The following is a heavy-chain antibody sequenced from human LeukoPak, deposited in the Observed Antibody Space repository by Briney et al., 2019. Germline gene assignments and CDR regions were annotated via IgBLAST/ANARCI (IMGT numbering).Heavy chain of an antibody. D-gene: IGHD3-22*01. CDR3: ARSYYYDSSGTPFDY. V-gene: IGHV3-74*01. J-gene: IGHJ4*02. CDR1: GFTFSNYW. CDR2: INGDGTVT. Sequence: SGGSLRLSCAVSGFTFSNYWMHWVRQAPGKGLVWVSRINGDGTVTFYADSVKGRFTISRDNAKNTLFLQMNSLRVEDTAVYYCARSYYYDSSGTPFDYWGQGTLVTVSS.